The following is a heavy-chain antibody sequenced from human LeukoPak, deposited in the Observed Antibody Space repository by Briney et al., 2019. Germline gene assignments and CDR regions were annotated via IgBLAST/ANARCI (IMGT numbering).Heavy chain of an antibody. V-gene: IGHV3-21*01. CDR2: ISSSSSYI. CDR3: ARDSSGWSAAFDY. D-gene: IGHD6-19*01. CDR1: GFTFSSYS. Sequence: GGSLRLSCAASGFTFSSYSMNWVRQAPGRRLEWVSSISSSSSYIYYADSVKGRFTISRDNAKNSLYLQMNSLRAEDTAVYYCARDSSGWSAAFDYWGQGTLVTVSS. J-gene: IGHJ4*02.